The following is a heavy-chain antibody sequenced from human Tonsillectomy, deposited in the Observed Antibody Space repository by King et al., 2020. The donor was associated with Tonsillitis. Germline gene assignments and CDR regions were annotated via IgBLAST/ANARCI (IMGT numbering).Heavy chain of an antibody. J-gene: IGHJ4*02. CDR3: AREDPVGYCSGGSCPPDY. D-gene: IGHD2-15*01. V-gene: IGHV3-74*01. CDR2: INSDGSST. CDR1: GFTFSSYW. Sequence: VQLVESGGGLVQPGGSLRLSCAASGFTFSSYWMHWVRQAPGKGLVWVSRINSDGSSTSYADSVKGRFTTSRDNAKNTLYLQMNSLRAEDTAVYYCAREDPVGYCSGGSCPPDYWGQGTLVTVSS.